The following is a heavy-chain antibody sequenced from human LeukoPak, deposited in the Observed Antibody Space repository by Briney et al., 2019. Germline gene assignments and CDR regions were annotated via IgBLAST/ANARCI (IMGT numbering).Heavy chain of an antibody. CDR2: ITGDGEYT. V-gene: IGHV3-23*01. CDR1: GFTFSSYG. CDR3: AKGTLGSCSGGSCYPLDY. D-gene: IGHD2-15*01. Sequence: GRSLRLSCAASGFTFSSYGMHWVRQSPGKGLEWVSCITGDGEYTYHTDSVKGRFTISRDNSKNTLYVQMNSLRAEDTAVYYCAKGTLGSCSGGSCYPLDYWGQGTLVTVSS. J-gene: IGHJ4*02.